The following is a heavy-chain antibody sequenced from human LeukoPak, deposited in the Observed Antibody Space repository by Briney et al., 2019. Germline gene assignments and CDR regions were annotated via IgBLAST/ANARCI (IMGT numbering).Heavy chain of an antibody. CDR2: ISSSSRTI. V-gene: IGHV3-48*01. CDR3: ARVDYYDSSGYYQPDAFDI. D-gene: IGHD3-22*01. J-gene: IGHJ3*02. Sequence: PGGSLRLSCAASRFTFNNYTMNWVRQAPGKGLEWVSYISSSSRTIYYADSVKGRFTISRDNAKNSLFLQMNSLRAEDTAVYYCARVDYYDSSGYYQPDAFDIWGQGTMVTVSS. CDR1: RFTFNNYT.